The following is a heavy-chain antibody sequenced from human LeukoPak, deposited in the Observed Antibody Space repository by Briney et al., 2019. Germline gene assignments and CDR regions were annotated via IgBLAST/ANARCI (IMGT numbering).Heavy chain of an antibody. D-gene: IGHD3-3*01. CDR3: AKGRKVSVFGVGPEYYFDY. J-gene: IGHJ4*02. Sequence: PGRSLRLSCAASGFTFSSYGMHWVRQAPGKGLEWVAFIRYDGSNKYYADSVKGRFTISRDNSKNTLYLQMNSLRAEDTAVYYCAKGRKVSVFGVGPEYYFDYWGQGTLVTVSS. CDR1: GFTFSSYG. V-gene: IGHV3-30*02. CDR2: IRYDGSNK.